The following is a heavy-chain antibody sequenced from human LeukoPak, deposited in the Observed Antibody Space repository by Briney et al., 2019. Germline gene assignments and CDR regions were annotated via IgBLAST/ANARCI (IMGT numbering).Heavy chain of an antibody. J-gene: IGHJ3*02. Sequence: GGSLRLSCAASGFTVSSNYMSWVRQAPGKGLEWVSVIYSGGSTYYADSVKGRFTISRDNSKNTLYLQMNSLRAEDTAVYYCARDPNHLGATAALAFDIWGQGTMVTVSS. D-gene: IGHD1-26*01. CDR3: ARDPNHLGATAALAFDI. V-gene: IGHV3-66*01. CDR1: GFTVSSNY. CDR2: IYSGGST.